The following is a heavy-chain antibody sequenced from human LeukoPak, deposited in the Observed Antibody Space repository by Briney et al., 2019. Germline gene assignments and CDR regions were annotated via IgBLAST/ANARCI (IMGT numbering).Heavy chain of an antibody. CDR3: ARHSEGPVNDAFDI. V-gene: IGHV3-33*01. CDR1: GFTLSSYG. Sequence: PGGSLRLSCAASGFTLSSYGMHWVRQAPGKGLEWVAVIWYDGRNKYYADSVKGRFTISRDNAKKSLYLQMNSLRAEDTAVYYCARHSEGPVNDAFDIWGQGTKVTVSS. J-gene: IGHJ3*02. CDR2: IWYDGRNK. D-gene: IGHD2-2*01.